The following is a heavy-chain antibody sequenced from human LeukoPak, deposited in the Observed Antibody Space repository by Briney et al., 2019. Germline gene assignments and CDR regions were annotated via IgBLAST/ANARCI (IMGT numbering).Heavy chain of an antibody. D-gene: IGHD6-6*01. CDR2: IYYTGST. V-gene: IGHV4-59*01. CDR1: GGSISSYY. Sequence: PSETLSLTCTVSGGSISSYYWSWIRQPPGKGLEWIEYIYYTGSTNYNPSLKSRVTISVDTSKNQFSLKLSSVIAADTAVYYCARGTRSSSWGVYWGQGTLVTVSS. J-gene: IGHJ4*02. CDR3: ARGTRSSSWGVY.